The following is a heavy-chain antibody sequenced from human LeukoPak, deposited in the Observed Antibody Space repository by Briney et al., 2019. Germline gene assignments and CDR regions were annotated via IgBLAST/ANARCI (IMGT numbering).Heavy chain of an antibody. Sequence: SVKVSCKASGGTFSSYAISWVRQAPGQGLEWMGRIIPIFGTANYAQKFQGRVTITTDESTSTAYMELSSLRSEDTAVYYCAREEYYYGSGSYLSLYFDHWGQGTLVTVSS. CDR1: GGTFSSYA. D-gene: IGHD3-10*01. V-gene: IGHV1-69*05. J-gene: IGHJ4*02. CDR2: IIPIFGTA. CDR3: AREEYYYGSGSYLSLYFDH.